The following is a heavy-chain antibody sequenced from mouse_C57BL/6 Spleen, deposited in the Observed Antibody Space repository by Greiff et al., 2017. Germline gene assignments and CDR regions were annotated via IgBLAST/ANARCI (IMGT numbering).Heavy chain of an antibody. Sequence: EVQLVESEGGLVQPGSSMKLSCTASGFTFSDYYMAWVRQVPEKGLEWVANINYDGSSTDYLDSLKSRFIISRDNAKNILYLQMSSLKSEDTATYYCERDSYGSDYYAMDYWGQGTSVTVAA. CDR1: GFTFSDYY. J-gene: IGHJ4*01. D-gene: IGHD1-1*01. V-gene: IGHV5-16*01. CDR2: INYDGSST. CDR3: ERDSYGSDYYAMDY.